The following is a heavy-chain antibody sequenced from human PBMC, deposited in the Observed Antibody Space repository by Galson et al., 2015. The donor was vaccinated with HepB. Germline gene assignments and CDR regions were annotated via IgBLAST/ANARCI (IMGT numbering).Heavy chain of an antibody. V-gene: IGHV1-18*01. J-gene: IGHJ5*02. D-gene: IGHD2-15*01. CDR1: GYTLTNFD. CDR2: ISADNSKT. Sequence: SVKVSCKASGYTLTNFDISWVRQAPGQGLGWMGWISADNSKTKYTRKLQGRVTMTTDTSTNTAYMELRSLRSDDTAVYYCARGGLVAVVDATQNNWFDPWGQGTPVTVSS. CDR3: ARGGLVAVVDATQNNWFDP.